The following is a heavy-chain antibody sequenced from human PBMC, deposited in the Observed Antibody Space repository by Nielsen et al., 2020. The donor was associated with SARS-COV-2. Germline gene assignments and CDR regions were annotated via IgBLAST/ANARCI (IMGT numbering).Heavy chain of an antibody. CDR1: GFTFSSYS. CDR2: ISSSSSYI. Sequence: GESLKISCAASGFTFSSYSMNWVRQAPGKGLEWVSSISSSSSYIYYADSVKGRFTISRDNAKNSLYLQMNSLGAEDTAVYYCARLGTAAGLDYWGQGTLVTVSS. D-gene: IGHD6-13*01. CDR3: ARLGTAAGLDY. V-gene: IGHV3-21*01. J-gene: IGHJ4*02.